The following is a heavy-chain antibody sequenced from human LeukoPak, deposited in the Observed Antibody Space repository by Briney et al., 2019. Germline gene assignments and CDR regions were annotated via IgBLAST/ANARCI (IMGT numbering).Heavy chain of an antibody. V-gene: IGHV1-2*02. Sequence: ASVKVSCKASAYTFTGYSMHWVRQAPGQGLEWMGWINPNNGGTNYAQKFQGRVTMTRDTSISTVYMELKWLRSDDTAVYYCASTTPDWGSVDVWGKGTTVTVS. J-gene: IGHJ6*03. D-gene: IGHD7-27*01. CDR1: AYTFTGYS. CDR2: INPNNGGT. CDR3: ASTTPDWGSVDV.